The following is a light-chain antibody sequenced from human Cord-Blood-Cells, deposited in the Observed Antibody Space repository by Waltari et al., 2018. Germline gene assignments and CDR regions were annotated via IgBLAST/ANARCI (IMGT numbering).Light chain of an antibody. V-gene: IGLV2-23*01. CDR3: CSYAGSSTYV. Sequence: QSALTQPASVSRSPGQSITISCTGTSSDVGSYNLVSWYQQHPGKAPKLMIYEGSKRPSGVSNRFSGSKAGSTASLTISGLQAEDEADYYCCSYAGSSTYVFGTGTKVTVL. J-gene: IGLJ1*01. CDR1: SSDVGSYNL. CDR2: EGS.